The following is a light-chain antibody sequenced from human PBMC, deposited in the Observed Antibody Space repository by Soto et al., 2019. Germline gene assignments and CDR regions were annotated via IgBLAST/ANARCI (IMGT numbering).Light chain of an antibody. CDR3: QQYGSSPPWT. V-gene: IGKV1-5*02. J-gene: IGKJ1*01. CDR1: QYISTQ. Sequence: DTQMTQSPSTLSASVGDRVTIICRASQYISTQLAWYQQKPGKAPKLLISGAFSLESGVPSRFSPSGSGKEFTLNIRSLQPDDFAHYYCQQYGSSPPWTFGQGTKVDIK. CDR2: GAF.